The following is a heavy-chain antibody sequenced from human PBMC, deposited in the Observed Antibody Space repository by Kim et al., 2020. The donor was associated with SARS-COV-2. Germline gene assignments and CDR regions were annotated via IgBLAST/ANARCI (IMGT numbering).Heavy chain of an antibody. CDR2: ISSSSSYI. CDR1: GFTFSSYS. CDR3: ARDPTQWLVNYYYYYGMDV. V-gene: IGHV3-21*01. Sequence: GGSLRLSCAASGFTFSSYSMNWVRQAPGKGLEWVSSISSSSSYIYYADSVKGRFTISRDNAKNSLYLQMNSLRAEDTAVYYCARDPTQWLVNYYYYYGMDVWGQGTTVTVSS. J-gene: IGHJ6*02. D-gene: IGHD6-19*01.